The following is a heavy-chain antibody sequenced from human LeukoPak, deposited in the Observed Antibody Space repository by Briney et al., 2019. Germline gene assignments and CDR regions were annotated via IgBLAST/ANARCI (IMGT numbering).Heavy chain of an antibody. CDR2: ISAYNGNT. CDR1: GYTFTSYG. CDR3: ARYYYDSSGYHMGFDY. D-gene: IGHD3-22*01. Sequence: ASVKVSCKASGYTFTSYGISWVRQAPGQGLEWMGWISAYNGNTNYAQKLQGRVTMTTDTSTSTAYMELSSLRSEDTAVYYCARYYYDSSGYHMGFDYWGQGTLVTVSS. J-gene: IGHJ4*02. V-gene: IGHV1-18*01.